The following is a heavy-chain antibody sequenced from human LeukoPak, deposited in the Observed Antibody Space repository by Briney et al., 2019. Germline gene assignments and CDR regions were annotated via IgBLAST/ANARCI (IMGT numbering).Heavy chain of an antibody. CDR2: ISSSSRYI. CDR1: GFTLSSYS. Sequence: GGSLRLSCAASGFTLSSYSMNWVRQAPGKGLEWVSFISSSSRYIHYADSVKGRFTISRDNAKNSLYLQMNSLRAEDTAVYYCAELGITMIGGVWGKGTTVTIPS. J-gene: IGHJ6*04. V-gene: IGHV3-21*01. CDR3: AELGITMIGGV. D-gene: IGHD3-10*02.